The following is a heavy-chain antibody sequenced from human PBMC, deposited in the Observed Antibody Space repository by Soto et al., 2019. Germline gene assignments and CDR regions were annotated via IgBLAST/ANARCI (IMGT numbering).Heavy chain of an antibody. V-gene: IGHV4-59*01. CDR3: ARGGDYVSRLFDY. CDR1: GGSISSYY. J-gene: IGHJ4*02. Sequence: SETLSLTCTVSGGSISSYYWSWIRQPPGKGLEWIGYIYYSGSTNYNPSLKSRVTISVDTSKNQFSLKLSSVTAADTAVYYCARGGDYVSRLFDYWGQGTLGTVSS. D-gene: IGHD2-21*02. CDR2: IYYSGST.